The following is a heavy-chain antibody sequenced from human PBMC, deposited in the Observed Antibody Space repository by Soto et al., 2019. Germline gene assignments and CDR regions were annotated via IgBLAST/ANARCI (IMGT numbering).Heavy chain of an antibody. D-gene: IGHD3-9*01. CDR3: ARQYHYDILTGYYRGMDV. V-gene: IGHV4-34*01. J-gene: IGHJ6*02. Sequence: SETLSLTCAVYGGSFSPYYWSGIRQPSGKGLEWIGEINHSGSTNYNPSLKSRVTISVDTSKNQFSLKLSSVTAADTAVYYCARQYHYDILTGYYRGMDVWGQGTTVT. CDR2: INHSGST. CDR1: GGSFSPYY.